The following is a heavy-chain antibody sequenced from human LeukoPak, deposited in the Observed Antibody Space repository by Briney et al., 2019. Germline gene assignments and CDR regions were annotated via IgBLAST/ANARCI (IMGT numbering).Heavy chain of an antibody. V-gene: IGHV4-4*07. Sequence: SETLSLTCTVSGGPISYYYWTWILQPAGKVLEWIGRIYTSGSTSYNPSLKSRVTMSVDTSKNQFSLKLSSVTAADTAVYYCAREAIAAPYPDYWGRGTLVTVSS. CDR2: IYTSGST. CDR3: AREAIAAPYPDY. D-gene: IGHD6-13*01. CDR1: GGPISYYY. J-gene: IGHJ4*02.